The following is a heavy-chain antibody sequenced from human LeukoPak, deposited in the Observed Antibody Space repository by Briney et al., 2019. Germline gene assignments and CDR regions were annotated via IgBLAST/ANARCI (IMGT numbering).Heavy chain of an antibody. Sequence: SETLSLTCTVSGGSISSSSYYWGWIRRPPGKGLEWIGSIYYSGSTYYNPSLKSRVTISVDTSKNQFSLKLSSVTAADTAVYYCARGDGDYYFDYWGQGTLVTVSS. CDR3: ARGDGDYYFDY. J-gene: IGHJ4*02. CDR1: GGSISSSSYY. D-gene: IGHD4-17*01. V-gene: IGHV4-39*07. CDR2: IYYSGST.